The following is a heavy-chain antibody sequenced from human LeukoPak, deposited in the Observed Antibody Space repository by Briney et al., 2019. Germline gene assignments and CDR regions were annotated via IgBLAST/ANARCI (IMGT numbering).Heavy chain of an antibody. CDR2: IYYSGST. CDR1: GGSISSGDYY. CDR3: ARDDSSGYYDY. J-gene: IGHJ4*02. D-gene: IGHD3-22*01. Sequence: SETLSLTCTVSGGSISSGDYYWSWIRQPPGTGLEWIGYIYYSGSTYYNPSLKSRVTISVDTSKNQFSLKLSSVTAADTAVYYCARDDSSGYYDYWGQGTLVTVSS. V-gene: IGHV4-30-4*01.